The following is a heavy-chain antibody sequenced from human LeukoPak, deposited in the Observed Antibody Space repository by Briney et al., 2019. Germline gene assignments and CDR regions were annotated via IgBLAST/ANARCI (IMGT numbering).Heavy chain of an antibody. CDR1: GYSISRGYY. CDR2: IYHSGST. J-gene: IGHJ5*02. V-gene: IGHV4-38-2*02. CDR3: ATNLYYYDSSGYYAA. D-gene: IGHD3-22*01. Sequence: PSETLSLTCTVSGYSISRGYYWGWIRPPPGKGREWIGSIYHSGSTYYNPSLKSRVTISVDTSKNQFSLKLSSVTAADTAVYYCATNLYYYDSSGYYAAWGQGTLVTVSS.